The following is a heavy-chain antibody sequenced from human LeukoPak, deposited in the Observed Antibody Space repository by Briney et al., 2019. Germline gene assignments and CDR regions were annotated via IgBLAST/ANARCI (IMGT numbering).Heavy chain of an antibody. V-gene: IGHV3-30*03. D-gene: IGHD3/OR15-3a*01. J-gene: IGHJ4*02. CDR2: ISYDGSNK. CDR1: GITFSEYG. CDR3: KGGDDFNGPYYFDY. Sequence: GGSLRLSCAASGITFSEYGMHWVRQAPGKGLEWVAVISYDGSNKYYADSVKGRFTISRDNSKNTLYLQMNSLRAEDTAVYYCKGGDDFNGPYYFDYWGQGTLVTVSS.